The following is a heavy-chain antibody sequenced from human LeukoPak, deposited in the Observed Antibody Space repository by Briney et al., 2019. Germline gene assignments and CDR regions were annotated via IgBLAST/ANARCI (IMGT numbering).Heavy chain of an antibody. CDR1: GFTFSSYA. V-gene: IGHV3-23*01. CDR3: AKDPRKYSSGWYYFDY. CDR2: ISGSGGST. D-gene: IGHD6-19*01. Sequence: GGSLRLSXAASGFTFSSYAMSWVRQAPGKGLEWVSAISGSGGSTYYADSVKGRFTISRDNSKNTLYLQMNSLRAEDTAVYYCAKDPRKYSSGWYYFDYWGQGTLVTVSS. J-gene: IGHJ4*02.